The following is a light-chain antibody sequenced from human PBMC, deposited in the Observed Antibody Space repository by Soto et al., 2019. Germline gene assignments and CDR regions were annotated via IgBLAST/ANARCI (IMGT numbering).Light chain of an antibody. CDR1: SSDVGGYNY. V-gene: IGLV2-14*01. J-gene: IGLJ1*01. CDR3: NSYTTSNTRQIV. Sequence: QSALTQPASVSGSPGQSITISCTGTSSDVGGYNYVSWYQQHPGKAPKFMIYDVSNRPSGVPTRFSGSKSGNTASLTISGLQAEEEADYYCNSYTTSNTRQIVFGTGTKVTVL. CDR2: DVS.